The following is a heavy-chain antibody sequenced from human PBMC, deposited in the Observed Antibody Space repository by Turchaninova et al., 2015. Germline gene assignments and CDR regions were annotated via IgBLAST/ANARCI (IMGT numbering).Heavy chain of an antibody. D-gene: IGHD6-19*01. Sequence: EVQVLESGGGLVQPGGSLRLSCAACGFTLSSDAMSWVRQPPWEGLEWVSSTSGSGGSTYYADSVKGRFTISRDNSKNTLYLQMNSLRAEDTAVYYCAKDRQYSSGWVMYYFDYWGQGTLVTVSS. J-gene: IGHJ4*02. CDR2: TSGSGGST. V-gene: IGHV3-23*01. CDR1: GFTLSSDA. CDR3: AKDRQYSSGWVMYYFDY.